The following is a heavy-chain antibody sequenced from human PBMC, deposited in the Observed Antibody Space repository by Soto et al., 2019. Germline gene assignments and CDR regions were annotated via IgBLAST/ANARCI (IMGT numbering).Heavy chain of an antibody. V-gene: IGHV5-51*01. CDR2: IYPGDSDT. Sequence: GESLKISCKGSGYSFTSYWIGWVRQMPGKGLEWMGIIYPGDSDTRYSPSFQGQVTISADKSISTAYLQWSSLKASDTAMYYCARQEAIVVVPAANWFDPWGQGTLVTVSS. J-gene: IGHJ5*02. D-gene: IGHD2-2*01. CDR3: ARQEAIVVVPAANWFDP. CDR1: GYSFTSYW.